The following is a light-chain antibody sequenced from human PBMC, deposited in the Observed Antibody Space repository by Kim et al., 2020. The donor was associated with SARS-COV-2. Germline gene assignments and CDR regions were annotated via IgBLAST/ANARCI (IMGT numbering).Light chain of an antibody. J-gene: IGLJ3*02. CDR1: SGNSSYP. CDR2: LNSDGSH. V-gene: IGLV4-69*01. CDR3: QTWDTGPWV. Sequence: ASVKLTCTLGSGNSSYPIAWHQQQPEKGPRYLMKLNSDGSHNKGDGIPDRFSGSSSGPERYLTISSLQSEDEADYYCQTWDTGPWVFGGGTQLTVL.